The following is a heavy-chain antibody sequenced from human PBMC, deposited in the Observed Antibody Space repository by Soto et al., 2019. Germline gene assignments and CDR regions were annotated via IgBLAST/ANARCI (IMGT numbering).Heavy chain of an antibody. CDR3: ARDRDYVWGSYRDTGGVDY. Sequence: QVQLVESGGGVVQPGRSLRLSCAASGFTFSSYGMHWVRQAPGKGLEWVAGIWYDGSNKYYADSVKGRFTISRDNSKNTMYLQMNSLRAEDTAVYYCARDRDYVWGSYRDTGGVDYWGQGTLVTVSS. V-gene: IGHV3-33*01. D-gene: IGHD3-16*02. CDR2: IWYDGSNK. J-gene: IGHJ4*02. CDR1: GFTFSSYG.